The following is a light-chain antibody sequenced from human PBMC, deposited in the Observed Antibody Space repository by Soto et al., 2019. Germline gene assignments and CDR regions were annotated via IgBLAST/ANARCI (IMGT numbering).Light chain of an antibody. CDR1: QSISSW. J-gene: IGKJ1*01. V-gene: IGKV1-5*03. Sequence: DIQMTQSPSTLSASVGDRDTITCRASQSISSWLAWYQQKPGKAPKLLIYKASTLESGVPSRFSGSGSGTEFTLTISSLQPDDFATYYCQQYTVYSRTFGQGTKVDIK. CDR3: QQYTVYSRT. CDR2: KAS.